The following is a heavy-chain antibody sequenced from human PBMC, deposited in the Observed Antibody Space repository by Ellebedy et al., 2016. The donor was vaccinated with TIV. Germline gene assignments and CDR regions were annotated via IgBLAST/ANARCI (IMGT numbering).Heavy chain of an antibody. Sequence: GGSLRLSXAASGFTFSDYYMTWIRQAPGKGLEWVSYISGSSSIISYADSVKGRFTISRDNAKNSLYLQMNSLRVEDTAVYYCARDWNYDFLYWGQGTLVTVSS. CDR3: ARDWNYDFLY. V-gene: IGHV3-11*01. CDR1: GFTFSDYY. D-gene: IGHD3-3*01. J-gene: IGHJ4*02. CDR2: ISGSSSII.